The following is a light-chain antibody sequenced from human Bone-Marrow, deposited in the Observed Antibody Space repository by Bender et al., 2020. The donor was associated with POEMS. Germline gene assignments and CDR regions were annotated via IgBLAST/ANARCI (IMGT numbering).Light chain of an antibody. V-gene: IGLV4-69*01. CDR2: INSDGSH. CDR1: SGHSSDA. Sequence: QLALTQSPSASASLGASAKLTCSLSSGHSSDAIAWHQQQPEKGPRYVMKINSDGSHSKGDGIPDRFSGSSSGTERYLTISSLQSEDEADYYCQTWGTGWVVFGGGTKLTVL. CDR3: QTWGTGWVV. J-gene: IGLJ2*01.